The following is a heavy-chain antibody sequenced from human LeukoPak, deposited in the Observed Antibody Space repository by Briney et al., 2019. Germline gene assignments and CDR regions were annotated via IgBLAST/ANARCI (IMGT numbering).Heavy chain of an antibody. Sequence: ASVKVSCKASGGTFSSYAISWVRQAPGQGLEWMGWISAYNGNTNYAQTLQGRVTMTTDTSSSTAYMELRSLRSDDTAVYYCARVLAYYYDSSGYYPYFDYWGQGTLVTVSS. V-gene: IGHV1-18*01. CDR2: ISAYNGNT. D-gene: IGHD3-22*01. J-gene: IGHJ4*02. CDR3: ARVLAYYYDSSGYYPYFDY. CDR1: GGTFSSYA.